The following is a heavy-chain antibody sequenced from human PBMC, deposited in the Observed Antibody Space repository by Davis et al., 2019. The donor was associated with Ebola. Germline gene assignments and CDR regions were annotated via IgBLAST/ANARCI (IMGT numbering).Heavy chain of an antibody. V-gene: IGHV4-30-2*01. CDR2: IYHSGST. D-gene: IGHD3-16*01. J-gene: IGHJ4*02. Sequence: SETLSLTCAVSGGSISGGGYSWSWIRQPPGKGLEWIGYIYHSGSTYYNPSLKSRVTISVDRSKNQFSLKLSSVTAADTAVYYCARDRWGGFDYWGQGTLVTVSS. CDR1: GGSISGGGYS. CDR3: ARDRWGGFDY.